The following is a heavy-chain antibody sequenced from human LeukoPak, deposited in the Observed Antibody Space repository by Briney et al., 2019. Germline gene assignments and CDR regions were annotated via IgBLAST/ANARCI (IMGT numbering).Heavy chain of an antibody. Sequence: PGGSLRLSCAASGFTFSSYSMNWVRQAPGKGLEWVSYISSSSGNIYYADSVKGRFTISRDNAKNSLYLQMNSLRADDTAVYYCARDYAPVMPTIGTFDIWGQGTMVTVSS. D-gene: IGHD4-11*01. J-gene: IGHJ3*02. V-gene: IGHV3-48*04. CDR3: ARDYAPVMPTIGTFDI. CDR2: ISSSSGNI. CDR1: GFTFSSYS.